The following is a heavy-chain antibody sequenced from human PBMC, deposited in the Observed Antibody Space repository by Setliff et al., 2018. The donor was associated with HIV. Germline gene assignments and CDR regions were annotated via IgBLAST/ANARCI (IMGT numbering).Heavy chain of an antibody. CDR3: ARERRWLEDHYYYMDV. J-gene: IGHJ6*03. V-gene: IGHV4-4*07. D-gene: IGHD5-18*01. CDR1: GGSISNYY. Sequence: SETLSLTCTVSGGSISNYYWSWIRQPAGKGLEWIGRIQTSGRTNNNPSLRSRVTMSVDTSKNQFSLILTSVTAADTAVYYCARERRWLEDHYYYMDVWGNGTTVTVS. CDR2: IQTSGRT.